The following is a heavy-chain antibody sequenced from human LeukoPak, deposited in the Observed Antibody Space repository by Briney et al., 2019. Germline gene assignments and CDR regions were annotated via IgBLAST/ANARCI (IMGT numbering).Heavy chain of an antibody. J-gene: IGHJ5*02. CDR3: AKEGLPMSGFDP. Sequence: GGSLRLSCAASGFTFSSYAMSWVRQAPGKGLEWVSAISGSGGSTYYADSVKGRFTISRDNAKNSLYLQMNSLRAEDTALYYCAKEGLPMSGFDPWGQGTLVTVSS. CDR1: GFTFSSYA. V-gene: IGHV3-23*01. CDR2: ISGSGGST. D-gene: IGHD5-12*01.